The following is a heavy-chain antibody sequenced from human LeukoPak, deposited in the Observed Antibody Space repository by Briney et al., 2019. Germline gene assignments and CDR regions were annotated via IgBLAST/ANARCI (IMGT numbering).Heavy chain of an antibody. D-gene: IGHD2-21*02. V-gene: IGHV3-23*01. CDR1: GFTFSSHV. CDR3: AKDPAYCGGDCYGDAFDI. Sequence: GGSLRLSCAASGFTFSSHVMSWVRQPPGKGLEWVSAISGSGGSTDYADSVKGRFTISRDNSKNTLYLQMNRLRAEDTALYYCAKDPAYCGGDCYGDAFDIWGRGTMVTVSS. J-gene: IGHJ3*02. CDR2: ISGSGGST.